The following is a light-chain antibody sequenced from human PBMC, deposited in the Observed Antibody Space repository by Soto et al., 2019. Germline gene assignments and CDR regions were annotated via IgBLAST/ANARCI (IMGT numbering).Light chain of an antibody. J-gene: IGKJ1*01. CDR2: DAS. Sequence: EIMLTQAPGTLSLSPGDRATLSCRASQSVSGSYLAWYQQKPGQAPRLLIYDASSRATGIPDRFSGSGSGTDFTLTISRLEPEDFAVYYCQQYASSSRTFGQGTKVEIK. V-gene: IGKV3-20*01. CDR1: QSVSGSY. CDR3: QQYASSSRT.